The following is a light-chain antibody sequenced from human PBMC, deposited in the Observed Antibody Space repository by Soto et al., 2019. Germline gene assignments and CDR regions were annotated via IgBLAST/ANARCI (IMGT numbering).Light chain of an antibody. CDR3: LQHDSYPRT. CDR2: TTS. CDR1: QNIGSS. Sequence: DIQMTQSPSAMSASVGDRVTITCRASQNIGSSLAWFQQKPGKVPKRLIHTTSTLESGVPSRFSGSGSVTEFTLTISILQPEDFATYYCLQHDSYPRTFGPGTKVDIK. V-gene: IGKV1-17*03. J-gene: IGKJ3*01.